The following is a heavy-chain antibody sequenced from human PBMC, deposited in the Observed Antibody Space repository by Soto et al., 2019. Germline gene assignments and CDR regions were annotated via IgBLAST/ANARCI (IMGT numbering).Heavy chain of an antibody. J-gene: IGHJ4*02. CDR1: GASVSSAEHY. Sequence: QVQLQESGPGLVKASQTLSLTCTLSGASVSSAEHYWSWIRHPPGKGLEWIGYTYYSGGSYYNASLQRRFSISVDTSQNLFSLKLTSVTAADTAVYYCARLIGSDPAGAADKWGPGILVSVYS. V-gene: IGHV4-30-4*01. D-gene: IGHD5-12*01. CDR3: ARLIGSDPAGAADK. CDR2: TYYSGGS.